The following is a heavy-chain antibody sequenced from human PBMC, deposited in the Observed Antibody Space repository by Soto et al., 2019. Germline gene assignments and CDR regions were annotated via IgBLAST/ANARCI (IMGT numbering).Heavy chain of an antibody. V-gene: IGHV4-30-2*01. D-gene: IGHD5-18*01. J-gene: IGHJ4*02. CDR2: IYHSGST. Sequence: SETLSLTCAVSGGSISSGGYSWSWIRQPPGKGLEWIGYIYHSGSTYYNPSLKSRVTISVDRSKNQFSLKLSSVTAADTAVYYCAARGAMATGTFDYWGQGTLVTVSS. CDR1: GGSISSGGYS. CDR3: AARGAMATGTFDY.